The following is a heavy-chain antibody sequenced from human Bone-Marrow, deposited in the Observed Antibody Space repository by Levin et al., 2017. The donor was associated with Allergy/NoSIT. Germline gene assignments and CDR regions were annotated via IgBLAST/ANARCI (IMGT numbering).Heavy chain of an antibody. D-gene: IGHD6-13*01. CDR1: GGSISSSSYY. CDR3: ARHHTHTASSSWYEGAYYYYYMDG. CDR2: IYYSGST. J-gene: IGHJ6*03. V-gene: IGHV4-39*01. Sequence: SETLSLTCTVSGGSISSSSYYWGWIRQPPGKGLEWIGSIYYSGSTYYNPSLKSRVTISVDTSKNQFSLKLSSVTAADTAVYYCARHHTHTASSSWYEGAYYYYYMDGWGKGTTVTVSS.